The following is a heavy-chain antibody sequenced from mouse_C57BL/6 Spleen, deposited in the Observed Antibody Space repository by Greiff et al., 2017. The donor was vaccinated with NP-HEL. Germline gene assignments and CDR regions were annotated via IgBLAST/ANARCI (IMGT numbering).Heavy chain of an antibody. Sequence: QVQLQQSGPELVKPGASVKISCKASGYSFTSYYIHWVKQRPGQGLEWIGWIYPGSGNTKYNEKFKGKATLTADTSSSTAYMQLSSLTSEDSAVYYCARPNWDYAMDYWGQGTSVTVSS. CDR2: IYPGSGNT. J-gene: IGHJ4*01. CDR1: GYSFTSYY. V-gene: IGHV1-66*01. CDR3: ARPNWDYAMDY. D-gene: IGHD4-1*02.